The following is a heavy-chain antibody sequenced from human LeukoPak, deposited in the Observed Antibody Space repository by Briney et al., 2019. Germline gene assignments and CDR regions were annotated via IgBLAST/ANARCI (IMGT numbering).Heavy chain of an antibody. J-gene: IGHJ4*02. CDR2: ISPYNGNR. V-gene: IGHV1-18*01. CDR3: ARVGPDRDFDS. CDR1: GYTFTNYD. D-gene: IGHD1-14*01. Sequence: ASVKVSCKDSGYTFTNYDISWVRLAPGQGLEWVGWISPYNGNRNYAQKLQGRVTMTTDTSTSTAYMELRSLRSDDTAVYYCARVGPDRDFDSWGQGTLVTVSS.